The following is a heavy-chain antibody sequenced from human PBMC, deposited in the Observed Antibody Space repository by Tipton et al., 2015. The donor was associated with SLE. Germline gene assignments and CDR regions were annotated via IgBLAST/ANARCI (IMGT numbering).Heavy chain of an antibody. CDR2: ISWNSGNI. D-gene: IGHD3-22*01. J-gene: IGHJ6*02. CDR1: GFTFDNYA. CDR3: AKDLYDSSYYNGMDV. Sequence: SLRLCCAASGFTFDNYAFHWGRQAPGKGLEWVSGISWNSGNIGYADSVKGRFTISRDNAKNALYLQMNSLRVDDTALYYCAKDLYDSSYYNGMDVWGQGTMVTVSS. V-gene: IGHV3-9*01.